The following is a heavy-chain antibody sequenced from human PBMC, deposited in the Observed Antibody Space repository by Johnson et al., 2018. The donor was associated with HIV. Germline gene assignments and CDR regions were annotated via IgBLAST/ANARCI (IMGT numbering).Heavy chain of an antibody. CDR2: IRYDGSNK. CDR1: GFTFSSYG. J-gene: IGHJ3*02. D-gene: IGHD6-13*01. CDR3: AKDQTPHLAAAGDDAFYI. Sequence: VQLVESGGGVVQPGGSLRLSCAASGFTFSSYGMHWVRQAPGKGLEWVAFIRYDGSNKYYADSVKGRFTISRDNSKNTLYLQMNSLRAEDTAVYYCAKDQTPHLAAAGDDAFYIWGQGTMVTVSS. V-gene: IGHV3-30*02.